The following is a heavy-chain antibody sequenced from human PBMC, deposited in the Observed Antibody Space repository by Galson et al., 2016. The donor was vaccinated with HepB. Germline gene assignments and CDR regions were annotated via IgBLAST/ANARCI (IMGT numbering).Heavy chain of an antibody. CDR1: RYTFTGYY. CDR3: AREAYYYDTSAYYAD. CDR2: INPNNGGT. Sequence: SVKVSCKASRYTFTGYYIHWVRQAPGQGLEWMGWINPNNGGTNYAQKFQGRVTMTRGTSISTTYMELSRLRSDDTAVYYCAREAYYYDTSAYYADWGQGTLVTFSS. J-gene: IGHJ4*02. V-gene: IGHV1-2*02. D-gene: IGHD3-22*01.